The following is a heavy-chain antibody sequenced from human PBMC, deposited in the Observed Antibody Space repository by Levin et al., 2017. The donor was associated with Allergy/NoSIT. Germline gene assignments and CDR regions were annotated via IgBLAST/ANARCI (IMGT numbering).Heavy chain of an antibody. Sequence: GGSLRLSCAASGFTFRNHAMHWVRQAPGKGLEWVAVILFDGSNKYYADSVKGRFTISRDNSKNTLYLQMNSLRAEDTAVYYCVRANTVTGTIGALDIWGQGTMVTVSS. D-gene: IGHD6-19*01. CDR3: VRANTVTGTIGALDI. CDR1: GFTFRNHA. CDR2: ILFDGSNK. J-gene: IGHJ3*02. V-gene: IGHV3-30*01.